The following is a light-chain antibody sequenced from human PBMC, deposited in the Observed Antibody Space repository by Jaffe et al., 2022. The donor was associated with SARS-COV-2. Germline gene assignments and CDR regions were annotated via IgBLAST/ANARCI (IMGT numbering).Light chain of an antibody. Sequence: QSALTQPPSASGSPGQSLTISCTETSGDLGGDNYVSWYQQHPGKAPKLIIYEVNKRPSGVPDRFSGSRSGNTASLTVSRLQAEDEADYYCTSYAGDCYVFGSGTRVTVL. CDR1: SGDLGGDNY. V-gene: IGLV2-8*01. J-gene: IGLJ1*01. CDR2: EVN. CDR3: TSYAGDCYV.